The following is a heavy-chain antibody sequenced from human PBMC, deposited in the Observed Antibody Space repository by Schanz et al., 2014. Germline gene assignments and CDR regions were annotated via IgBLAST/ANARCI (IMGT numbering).Heavy chain of an antibody. CDR2: ISGSGVTI. Sequence: EVQLVESGGDLVQPGGSQRLSCAGSGFTFSSYAMSWVRQTPGKGLEWVSVISGSGVTIYYADSVKGRFTISRDNSKNTLYLQMNSRRAEDTAVYYCARGVRIDYWGQGTLVTVSS. D-gene: IGHD3-3*01. CDR1: GFTFSSYA. J-gene: IGHJ4*02. CDR3: ARGVRIDY. V-gene: IGHV3-23*04.